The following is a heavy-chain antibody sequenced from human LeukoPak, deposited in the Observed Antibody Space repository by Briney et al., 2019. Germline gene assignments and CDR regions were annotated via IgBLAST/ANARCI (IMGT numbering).Heavy chain of an antibody. D-gene: IGHD1-26*01. V-gene: IGHV5-51*01. CDR3: ATRIVGATDAFDI. CDR1: GSSFTSYW. Sequence: GESLQISCQGSGSSFTSYWIGWVRPMPGKGLEWMGIIYPGDSDTRYSPSFRGQVTISADKSISTAYLQWSSLKASDTAMYYCATRIVGATDAFDIWGQGTMVTVSS. J-gene: IGHJ3*02. CDR2: IYPGDSDT.